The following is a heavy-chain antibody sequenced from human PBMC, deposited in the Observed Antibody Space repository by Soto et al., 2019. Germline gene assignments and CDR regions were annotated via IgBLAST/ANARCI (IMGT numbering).Heavy chain of an antibody. CDR1: GFTFSTYW. CDR2: INPDGSIT. CDR3: GRDQGAAPEY. J-gene: IGHJ4*02. Sequence: EVQLVESGGGLLQPGGSLRLSCAASGFTFSTYWMHWVRQAPGKGLVWVSRINPDGSITNYVESVKGRFSISRDNAKNTLYLQMDGLRAEDTAVYYCGRDQGAAPEYWGQGTLVTVSS. D-gene: IGHD6-6*01. V-gene: IGHV3-74*01.